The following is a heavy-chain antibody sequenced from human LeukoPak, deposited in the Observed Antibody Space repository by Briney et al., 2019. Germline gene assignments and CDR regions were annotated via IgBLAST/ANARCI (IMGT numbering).Heavy chain of an antibody. CDR1: GGSISSSSYY. CDR2: IYYSGST. CDR3: ARCLNPAYGSDGY. D-gene: IGHD3-10*01. Sequence: SETPSLTCTVSGGSISSSSYYWGWIRQPPGKGLEWIGSIYYSGSTYYNPSLKSRVTISVDTSKNQFSLKLSSVTAADTAVYYCARCLNPAYGSDGYWGQGTLVTVSS. V-gene: IGHV4-39*01. J-gene: IGHJ4*02.